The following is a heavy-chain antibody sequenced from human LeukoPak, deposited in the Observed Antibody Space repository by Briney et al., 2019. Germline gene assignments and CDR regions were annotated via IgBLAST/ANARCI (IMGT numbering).Heavy chain of an antibody. Sequence: GGSLRLSCAVSGFTSSSYAMSWVRQAPGKGLKWVSAISGSGGSTYYADSVKGRFTISRDNSKNTLYLQMNSLRAEDTAVYNCAKGAGAAAVNWFDPWGQGTLVTVSS. J-gene: IGHJ5*02. D-gene: IGHD6-13*01. CDR1: GFTSSSYA. CDR2: ISGSGGST. V-gene: IGHV3-23*01. CDR3: AKGAGAAAVNWFDP.